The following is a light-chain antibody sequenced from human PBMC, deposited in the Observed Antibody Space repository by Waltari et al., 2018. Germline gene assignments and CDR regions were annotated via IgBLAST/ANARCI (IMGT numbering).Light chain of an antibody. CDR2: EVS. J-gene: IGKJ2*01. CDR1: QSLLHSVGKTY. Sequence: DIVMTQTPLSLSVTPGQSASISCKSSQSLLHSVGKTYLYCYLQKPAQSPQLLISEVSIRFSGVPDRFSGSGSGTDFTLKISRVEAEDVGIYYCMQAVNLLYTFGQGTKLEIK. CDR3: MQAVNLLYT. V-gene: IGKV2-29*02.